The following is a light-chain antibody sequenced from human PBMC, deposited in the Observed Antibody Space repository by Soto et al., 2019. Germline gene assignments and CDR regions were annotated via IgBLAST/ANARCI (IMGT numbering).Light chain of an antibody. CDR3: QQANSFPHT. V-gene: IGKV1-12*01. CDR1: QGISSW. Sequence: DIQMTQSPSSVSASVGDRVTISCRASQGISSWLAWYQQKPGQAPSLLIYSASTLYSGVPSRFSGSGSGTDFTLTISSLQPEDSATYYCQQANSFPHTFGPGTRVDLK. CDR2: SAS. J-gene: IGKJ3*01.